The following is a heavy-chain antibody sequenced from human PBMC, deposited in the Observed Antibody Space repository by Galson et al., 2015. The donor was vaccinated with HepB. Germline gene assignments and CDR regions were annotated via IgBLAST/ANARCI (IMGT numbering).Heavy chain of an antibody. CDR1: GGSISSYY. CDR2: IYYSGST. Sequence: SETLSLTCTVSGGSISSYYWSWIRQPPGKGLEWIGYIYYSGSTNYNPSLKSRVTISVDTSKNQFSLKLSSVTAADTAVYYCARGPRYFDWSNAFDIWGQGTMVTVSS. D-gene: IGHD3-9*01. J-gene: IGHJ3*02. CDR3: ARGPRYFDWSNAFDI. V-gene: IGHV4-59*01.